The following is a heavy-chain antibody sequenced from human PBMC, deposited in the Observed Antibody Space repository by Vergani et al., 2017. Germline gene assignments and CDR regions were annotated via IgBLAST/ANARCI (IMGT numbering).Heavy chain of an antibody. CDR3: VRVPLIRRGSGNYGINNYHGMDV. J-gene: IGHJ6*02. CDR2: VTQDGSEK. Sequence: EVQLVESGGGIVKPGGSLRLSCAASGFISSSYWMSWVRQAPGKGLEWVANVTQDGSEKYYVDSVRGRFTISRDNAKKSIYLQMNSLRAEDTAVYFCVRVPLIRRGSGNYGINNYHGMDVWGQGTTVIVSS. V-gene: IGHV3-7*01. CDR1: GFISSSYW. D-gene: IGHD3-10*01.